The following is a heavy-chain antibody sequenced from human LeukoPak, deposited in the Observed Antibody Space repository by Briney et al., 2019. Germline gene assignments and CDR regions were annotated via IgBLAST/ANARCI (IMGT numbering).Heavy chain of an antibody. Sequence: SVKVSCKASGGTFSSYAISWVRQAPGQGLEWMGGIIPIFGTANYAQKFQGRVTITADESTSTAYMELSSLRSEDTAVYYCAKDPVSGEQLEGGWFDPWGQGTLVTVSS. V-gene: IGHV1-69*13. CDR2: IIPIFGTA. CDR3: AKDPVSGEQLEGGWFDP. D-gene: IGHD1-1*01. CDR1: GGTFSSYA. J-gene: IGHJ5*02.